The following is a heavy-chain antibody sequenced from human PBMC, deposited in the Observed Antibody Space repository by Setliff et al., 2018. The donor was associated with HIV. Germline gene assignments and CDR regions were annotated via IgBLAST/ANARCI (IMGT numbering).Heavy chain of an antibody. CDR3: ARVVDTSGGYWGSFHRYMDV. J-gene: IGHJ6*03. CDR1: GGTFNNYV. V-gene: IGHV1-69*11. Sequence: SVKVSCKAAGGTFNNYVFSWVRKAPGRGLEWIGTIIPILDTTNYEQKFQERVTITADESTTTAYMELSSLRSEDTAVYYCARVVDTSGGYWGSFHRYMDVWGKGTTVTVSS. D-gene: IGHD3-10*01. CDR2: IIPILDTT.